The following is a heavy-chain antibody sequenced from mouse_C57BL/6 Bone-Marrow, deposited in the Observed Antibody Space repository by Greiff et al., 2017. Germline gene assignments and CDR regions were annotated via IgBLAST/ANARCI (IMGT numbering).Heavy chain of an antibody. D-gene: IGHD2-3*01. Sequence: EVKLMESGGGLVQPGGSLKLSCAASGFTFSDYGMAWVRQAPRKGPEWVAFISNLAYSIYYADTVTGRFTISRENAKNTLYLEMSSLRSEDTAMYYCARTRNDGCFAYWGQGTLVTVSA. CDR3: ARTRNDGCFAY. CDR1: GFTFSDYG. J-gene: IGHJ3*01. V-gene: IGHV5-15*01. CDR2: ISNLAYSI.